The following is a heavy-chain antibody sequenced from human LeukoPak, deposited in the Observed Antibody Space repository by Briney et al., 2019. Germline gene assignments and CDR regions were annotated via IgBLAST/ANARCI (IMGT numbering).Heavy chain of an antibody. J-gene: IGHJ3*02. Sequence: GRSLRLSCAASGFTFSSYGMHWVRQAPGKGLEWVAVISYDGSNKYYADSVKGRFTISRDSSKNTLYLQMNSLRAEDTAVYYCANTVSNYGGAFDIWGQGTMVTVSS. D-gene: IGHD4-23*01. V-gene: IGHV3-30*18. CDR1: GFTFSSYG. CDR3: ANTVSNYGGAFDI. CDR2: ISYDGSNK.